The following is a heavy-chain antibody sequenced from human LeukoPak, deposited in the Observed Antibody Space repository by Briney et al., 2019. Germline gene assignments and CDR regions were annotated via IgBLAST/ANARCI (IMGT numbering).Heavy chain of an antibody. CDR3: ARAPIVVVPAAIWFDP. J-gene: IGHJ5*02. CDR1: GYTFTSYD. CDR2: MNPNSGNT. D-gene: IGHD2-2*01. V-gene: IGHV1-8*01. Sequence: ASVKVSCKASGYTFTSYDINWVRQATGQGLEWMGWMNPNSGNTGYAQKFQGRVTMTRNTSISTAYMELSSLRSEDTAVYYCARAPIVVVPAAIWFDPWGQGTLVTVSS.